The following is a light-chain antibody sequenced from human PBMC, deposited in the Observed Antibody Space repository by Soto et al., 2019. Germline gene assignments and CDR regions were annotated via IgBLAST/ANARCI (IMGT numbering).Light chain of an antibody. CDR1: QDISSY. Sequence: AIQMTQSPSSFSASTGDRVTISCRASQDISSYLAWYQQRPGKAPKLLIYGASTLQSAVPSRFTGSGFGTDFTLTISCLQSEDFATYYFQHYKSYPWTFGQGTKVEIK. CDR2: GAS. CDR3: QHYKSYPWT. J-gene: IGKJ1*01. V-gene: IGKV1-8*01.